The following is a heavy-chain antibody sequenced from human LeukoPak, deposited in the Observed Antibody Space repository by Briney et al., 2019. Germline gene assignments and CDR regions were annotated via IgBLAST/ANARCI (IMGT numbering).Heavy chain of an antibody. V-gene: IGHV3-48*03. Sequence: QAGGSLRLSCAASGFTFSSYEMNWVRQAPGKGLEWVSYISSSGSTIYYADSVKGRFTISRDNAKNSLYLQMNSLRAEDTAVYYCARDRSARYCSSTSCYKGSWFDPWGQGTLVTVSS. D-gene: IGHD2-2*02. CDR1: GFTFSSYE. CDR2: ISSSGSTI. CDR3: ARDRSARYCSSTSCYKGSWFDP. J-gene: IGHJ5*02.